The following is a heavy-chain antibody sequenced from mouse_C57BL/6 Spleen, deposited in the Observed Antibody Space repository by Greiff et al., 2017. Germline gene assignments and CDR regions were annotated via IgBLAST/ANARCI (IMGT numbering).Heavy chain of an antibody. J-gene: IGHJ3*01. V-gene: IGHV1-69*01. Sequence: VQLQQPGAELVMPGASVKLSCKASGYTFTSYWMHWVKQRPGQGLEWIGEIDPSDSYTNYNQKFKGKSTLTVDKSSSTAYMQLSSLTSEASAVYYCAREAQATSPGFAYWGQGTLVTVSA. CDR3: AREAQATSPGFAY. CDR2: IDPSDSYT. CDR1: GYTFTSYW. D-gene: IGHD3-2*02.